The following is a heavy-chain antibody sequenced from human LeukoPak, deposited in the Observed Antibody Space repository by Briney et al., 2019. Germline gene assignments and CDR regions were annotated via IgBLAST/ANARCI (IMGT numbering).Heavy chain of an antibody. CDR3: AKDLQLRYFDTLGGMDV. CDR2: ISYDGSNK. D-gene: IGHD3-9*01. V-gene: IGHV3-30*18. CDR1: GFTFSSYG. J-gene: IGHJ6*02. Sequence: GGSLRLSCAASGFTFSSYGMHWVRQAPGKGLEWVAVISYDGSNKYYADSVKGRFTISRDNSKNTLYLQMNSLRAEDTAVYYCAKDLQLRYFDTLGGMDVWGQGTTVTVSS.